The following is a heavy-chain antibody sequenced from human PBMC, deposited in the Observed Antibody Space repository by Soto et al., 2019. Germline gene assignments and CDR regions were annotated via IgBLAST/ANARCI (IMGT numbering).Heavy chain of an antibody. J-gene: IGHJ3*02. CDR3: ARGMYDSSGFSNPFDI. Sequence: QVQLQESGPGLVKPSETLSLTCTVSGVSISSSYWSWIRQSPGKEMQWIGYIYYSGSVKYNPSLNSRVTISADMSRNQLSLRVTPVTAADTALYYCARGMYDSSGFSNPFDIWGQGTMGTVSS. D-gene: IGHD3-22*01. CDR1: GVSISSSY. CDR2: IYYSGSV. V-gene: IGHV4-59*01.